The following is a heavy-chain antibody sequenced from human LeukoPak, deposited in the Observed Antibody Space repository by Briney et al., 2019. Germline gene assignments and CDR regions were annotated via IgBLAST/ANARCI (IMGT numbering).Heavy chain of an antibody. CDR1: GFTFDDYA. D-gene: IGHD1-26*01. J-gene: IGHJ3*02. CDR3: AKDIEFGYYDAFDI. Sequence: GRSLRLSCAASGFTFDDYAMHWVRQAPGKGLEWVSGISWNSGSIGYADSVKGRFTISRDNAKNSLYLQMNSLRAEDTALYYCAKDIEFGYYDAFDIWGQGTMVTVSS. CDR2: ISWNSGSI. V-gene: IGHV3-9*01.